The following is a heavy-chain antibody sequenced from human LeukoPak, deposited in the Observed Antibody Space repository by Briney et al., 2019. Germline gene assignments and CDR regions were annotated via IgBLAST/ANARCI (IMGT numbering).Heavy chain of an antibody. J-gene: IGHJ4*02. CDR3: ARLSVSGTNDY. CDR1: GYSISSGYY. D-gene: IGHD1-7*01. Sequence: SETLSLTCAVSGYSISSGYYWGWIRQPPGKGLEWIGSIYHSGSTYYNPSLKSRVTISVDTSKNQFSLKLSSVTAADTAVYYCARLSVSGTNDYWGQGTLVIVSS. V-gene: IGHV4-38-2*01. CDR2: IYHSGST.